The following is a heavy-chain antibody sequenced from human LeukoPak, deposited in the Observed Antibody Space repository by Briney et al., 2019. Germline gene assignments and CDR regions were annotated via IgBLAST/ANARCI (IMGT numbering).Heavy chain of an antibody. J-gene: IGHJ3*02. CDR3: ASIGYYYGSGSYYNNRYDAFDI. D-gene: IGHD3-10*01. V-gene: IGHV4-30-2*02. CDR1: GGSISSGGYS. CDR2: IYHSGST. Sequence: SQTLSLTCAVSGGSISSGGYSWSWIRQPPGKGLEWIGYIYHSGSTYYNPSLKSRVTISVDRSKNQFSLKLSSVTAADTAVYYCASIGYYYGSGSYYNNRYDAFDIWGQGTMVTVSS.